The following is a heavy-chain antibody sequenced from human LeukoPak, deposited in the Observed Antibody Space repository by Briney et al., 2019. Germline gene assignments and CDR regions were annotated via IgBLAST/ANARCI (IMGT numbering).Heavy chain of an antibody. CDR3: TTDPTQSSITMIVVGA. J-gene: IGHJ4*02. CDR2: IKSKTDGGTT. Sequence: AGSLRLSCADTGFTFSNVWMSWVRKAPGKGLEWVGRIKSKTDGGTTDYAAPVKGRFTISRDDSKNTLYLQMNSLKTEDTAVSYCTTDPTQSSITMIVVGAWGQGTLVTVSS. V-gene: IGHV3-15*01. D-gene: IGHD3-22*01. CDR1: GFTFSNVW.